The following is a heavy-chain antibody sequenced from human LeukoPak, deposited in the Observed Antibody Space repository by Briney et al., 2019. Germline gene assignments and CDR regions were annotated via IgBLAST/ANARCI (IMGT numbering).Heavy chain of an antibody. CDR2: ISSSSSTI. V-gene: IGHV3-48*01. J-gene: IGHJ4*02. Sequence: GGSLRLSCAASGFTFSSYSMNWVRQAPGKGLEWVSYISSSSSTIYYADSVKGRFTISRDNAKNSLYLQMNSLRAEDTAVYYCARDWMMVQGVIIHWGQGTLVTVSS. CDR1: GFTFSSYS. D-gene: IGHD3-10*01. CDR3: ARDWMMVQGVIIH.